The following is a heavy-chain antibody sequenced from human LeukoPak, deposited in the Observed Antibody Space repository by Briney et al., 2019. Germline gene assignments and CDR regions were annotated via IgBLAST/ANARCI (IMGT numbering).Heavy chain of an antibody. V-gene: IGHV3-23*01. D-gene: IGHD6-19*01. Sequence: GGSLRLSCAASGFTFSSYAMSWVRQAPGKGLERVSAISGSGGSTYYADSVKGRFTISRDNSKNTLYLQMNSLRAEDTAVYYCAKDRDSSGWNPTGIFDYWGQGTLVTVSS. CDR1: GFTFSSYA. CDR2: ISGSGGST. J-gene: IGHJ4*02. CDR3: AKDRDSSGWNPTGIFDY.